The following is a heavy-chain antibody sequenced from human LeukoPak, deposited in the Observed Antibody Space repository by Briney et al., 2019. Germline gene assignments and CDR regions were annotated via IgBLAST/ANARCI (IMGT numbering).Heavy chain of an antibody. V-gene: IGHV5-51*01. CDR1: GYSFTSYW. D-gene: IGHD4-23*01. CDR3: ARLAGGTYYYYYYGMDV. Sequence: GESLQISCKGSGYSFTSYWIGWVRQMPGKGLEWMGIIYPGDSDTRYSPSFQGQVTISADKSISTAYLQWSSLKASDTAMHYCARLAGGTYYYYYYGMDVWGQGTTVTVSS. CDR2: IYPGDSDT. J-gene: IGHJ6*02.